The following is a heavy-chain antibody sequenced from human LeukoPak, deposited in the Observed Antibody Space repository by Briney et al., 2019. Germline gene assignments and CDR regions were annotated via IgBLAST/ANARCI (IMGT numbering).Heavy chain of an antibody. V-gene: IGHV3-53*01. D-gene: IGHD6-13*01. J-gene: IGHJ5*02. CDR1: GFTFNSYW. CDR2: IYNDGNT. CDR3: AGDTHSSNWYDH. Sequence: GGSLRLSCAASGFTFNSYWMHWVRQAPGKGLEWVSFIYNDGNTYYADSMKGRFSISRDSSRNTLYLQMNSLRVEDTAVYYCAGDTHSSNWYDHWGQGTLVTVSS.